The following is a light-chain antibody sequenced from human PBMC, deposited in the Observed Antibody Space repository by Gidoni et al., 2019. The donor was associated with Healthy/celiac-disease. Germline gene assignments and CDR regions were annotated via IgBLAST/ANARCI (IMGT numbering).Light chain of an antibody. J-gene: IGKJ1*01. CDR2: AAS. CDR3: QQSYSIPPWT. CDR1: QSISSY. Sequence: DIQMTQSPSSLSASVGDRVTITCRASQSISSYLNWYQQKPGKAPKLLIYAASSLQSGVPSRFSGSGSGTDFTLTISSLQPEDFATYYCQQSYSIPPWTFGQXTKVEIK. V-gene: IGKV1-39*01.